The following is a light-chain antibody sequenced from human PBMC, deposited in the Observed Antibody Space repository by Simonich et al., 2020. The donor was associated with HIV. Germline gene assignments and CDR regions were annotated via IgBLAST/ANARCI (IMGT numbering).Light chain of an antibody. Sequence: DIVMTQSPLSLPVTPGEPASISCKSSQSILHTDGKTYLYWYVQQPGQSPQLLIYEVSNRFSGVPDRFSGSGSGTNFTLKITRVEAEDVGVYYCIQSIQLLYTFGQGTKLQIK. CDR3: IQSIQLLYT. CDR1: QSILHTDGKTY. J-gene: IGKJ2*01. V-gene: IGKV2D-29*02. CDR2: EVS.